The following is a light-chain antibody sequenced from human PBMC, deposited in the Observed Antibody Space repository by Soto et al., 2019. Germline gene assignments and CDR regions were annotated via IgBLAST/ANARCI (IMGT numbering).Light chain of an antibody. J-gene: IGKJ4*01. V-gene: IGKV1-33*01. Sequence: DVQMTQSPSSLSASVGDRVTITCQASHDIGTYLNWYQHKPGKAPKLLIFDTSHLATGVPARFSGSGSDTYFTFTITYLQAEDFAAYYGQQFDSVPLTFGGGTHVEI. CDR3: QQFDSVPLT. CDR1: HDIGTY. CDR2: DTS.